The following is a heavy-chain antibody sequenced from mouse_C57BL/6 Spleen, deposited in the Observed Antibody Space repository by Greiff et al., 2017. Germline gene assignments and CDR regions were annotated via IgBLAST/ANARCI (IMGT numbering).Heavy chain of an antibody. V-gene: IGHV1-26*01. J-gene: IGHJ4*01. D-gene: IGHD1-1*01. CDR1: GYTFTDYY. CDR3: ASFRYYGSSYDYAMDY. Sequence: EVQLQQSGPELVKPGASVKISCKASGYTFTDYYMNWVKQSHGKSLEWIGDINPNNGGTSYNQKFKGKATLTVDTSSSTAYLELRSLTSEDSAVYYCASFRYYGSSYDYAMDYWGQGTSVTVSS. CDR2: INPNNGGT.